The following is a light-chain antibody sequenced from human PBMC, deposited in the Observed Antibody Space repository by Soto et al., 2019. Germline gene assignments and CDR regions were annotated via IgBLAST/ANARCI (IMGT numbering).Light chain of an antibody. J-gene: IGKJ4*01. CDR2: VAS. CDR3: QQSHSFPVT. V-gene: IGKV1-12*01. CDR1: QNINNW. Sequence: DIQMTQSPSSVSASVGDRVTITCRASQNINNWLAWYQQKPGRAPKLLIYVASSLQSGVPLRFSGSGSGTEFPLTISSLHPEDFAIYYCQQSHSFPVTFGGGTKVEIQ.